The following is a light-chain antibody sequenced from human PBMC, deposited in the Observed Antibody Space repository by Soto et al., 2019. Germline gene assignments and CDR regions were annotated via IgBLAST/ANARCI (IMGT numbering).Light chain of an antibody. CDR2: GNS. J-gene: IGLJ2*01. Sequence: QSVRTQPPSVSGAPGQRVTSSCTGSSSNIGAGYDVHWYQQLPGTAPKLLIYGNSNRPSGVPDRFSGSKSGTSASLAITGLQAEDEADYYCQSYDSSLSVVFGGVTQLTVL. CDR1: SSNIGAGYD. V-gene: IGLV1-40*01. CDR3: QSYDSSLSVV.